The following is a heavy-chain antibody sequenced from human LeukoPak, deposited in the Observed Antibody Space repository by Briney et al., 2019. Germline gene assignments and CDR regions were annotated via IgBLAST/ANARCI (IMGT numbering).Heavy chain of an antibody. D-gene: IGHD1-26*01. CDR2: IYYSGST. Sequence: SETLSLTCTVSGGSISSYYWSWIRQPPGKGLEWLGYIYYSGSTNYNPSLKSRVTISVDTSKNQFSLKLSSVTAADTAVYYCAREVYSGTALNWFDPWGQGTLVTVSS. CDR1: GGSISSYY. J-gene: IGHJ5*02. CDR3: AREVYSGTALNWFDP. V-gene: IGHV4-59*01.